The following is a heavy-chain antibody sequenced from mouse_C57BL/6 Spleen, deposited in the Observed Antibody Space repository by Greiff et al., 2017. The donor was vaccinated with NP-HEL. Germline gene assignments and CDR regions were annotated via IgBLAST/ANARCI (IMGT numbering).Heavy chain of an antibody. J-gene: IGHJ1*03. D-gene: IGHD2-4*01. CDR1: GFTFSSYA. CDR3: ARYYDYTHWYFDV. CDR2: ISDGGSYT. V-gene: IGHV5-4*03. Sequence: DVMLVESGGGLVKPGGSLKLSCAASGFTFSSYAMSWVRQTPEKRLEWVATISDGGSYTYYPDNVKGRFTISRDNAKNNLYLQMSHLKSEDTAMYYCARYYDYTHWYFDVWGTGTTVTVSS.